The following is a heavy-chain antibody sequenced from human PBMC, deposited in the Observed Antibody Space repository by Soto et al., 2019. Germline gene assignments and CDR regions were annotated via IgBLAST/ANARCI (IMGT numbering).Heavy chain of an antibody. CDR2: ISSSSTYI. CDR3: LIAVAGSFAPDY. D-gene: IGHD6-19*01. CDR1: GFTFSTYS. V-gene: IGHV3-21*01. J-gene: IGHJ4*02. Sequence: EGSLRLSCAASGFTFSTYSMNWVRQAPGKGLEWVSYISSSSTYIYYADSVKGRFTISRDNAKNSLYLQMNSLRAEDTAVYYCLIAVAGSFAPDYWGQGTLVTVSS.